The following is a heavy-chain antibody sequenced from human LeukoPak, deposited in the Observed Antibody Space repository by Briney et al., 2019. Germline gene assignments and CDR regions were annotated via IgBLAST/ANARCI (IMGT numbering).Heavy chain of an antibody. CDR1: GFTFDDHA. CDR3: AKAQGYCGGGSCYHWFDP. J-gene: IGHJ5*02. CDR2: ISGDGGNT. D-gene: IGHD2-15*01. V-gene: IGHV3-43*02. Sequence: PGGSLRLSCAASGFTFDDHAMHWVRQVPGKGLEWVSLISGDGGNTYYAGSVKGRFTISRDNSKNSLHLQMNSLRSEDTALYYYAKAQGYCGGGSCYHWFDPWGQGTLVTVSS.